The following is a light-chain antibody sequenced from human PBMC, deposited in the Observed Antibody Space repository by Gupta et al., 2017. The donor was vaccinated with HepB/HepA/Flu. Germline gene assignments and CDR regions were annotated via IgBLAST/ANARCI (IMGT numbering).Light chain of an antibody. CDR2: GAS. CDR3: HLHGISLLT. V-gene: IGKV3-20*01. CDR1: QSVRS. Sequence: SVLTQSPGPLPLSPGSRATLSCMASQSVRSLAWYQQKPGQAPRLLLYGASSTATGIPDRLSVSGSSTDFTLTIIRLIPADFAVYYCHLHGISLLTFGQGTRLEIK. J-gene: IGKJ5*01.